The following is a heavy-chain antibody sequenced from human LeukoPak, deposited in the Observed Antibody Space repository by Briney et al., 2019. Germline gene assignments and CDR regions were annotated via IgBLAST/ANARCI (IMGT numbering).Heavy chain of an antibody. CDR2: IESKADGGTT. V-gene: IGHV3-15*04. J-gene: IGHJ4*02. CDR3: TIDDAGLAPEY. CDR1: EFTFISTR. Sequence: LGGALRLPCAVSEFTFISTRRGWVLHAPGKEVGGVGRIESKADGGTTQYSAPVKGRFSISRDDSENTLYLQMTNLKSEDTAVYYCTIDDAGLAPEYWGKGTLVTVSS. D-gene: IGHD2-21*01.